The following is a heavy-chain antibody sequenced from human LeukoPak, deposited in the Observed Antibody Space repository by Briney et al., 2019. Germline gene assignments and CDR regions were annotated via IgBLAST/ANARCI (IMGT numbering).Heavy chain of an antibody. J-gene: IGHJ4*02. CDR3: ARGRRELKYAPDY. D-gene: IGHD2-2*01. CDR1: SGSISSTNW. Sequence: SETLSLTCGVSSGSISSTNWWSWVRQSPGKGLEWIGEINHSGSTNYNPSLKSRVTMSVDKSKNQFSLSLSSVTAADTAVYYCARGRRELKYAPDYWGQGTLVTVSS. V-gene: IGHV4-4*02. CDR2: INHSGST.